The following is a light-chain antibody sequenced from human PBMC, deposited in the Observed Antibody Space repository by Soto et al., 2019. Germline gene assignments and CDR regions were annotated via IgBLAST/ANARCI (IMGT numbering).Light chain of an antibody. CDR3: QAWDSTTVV. V-gene: IGLV3-1*01. Sequence: SYELTQPPSVSVSPGQTASITCSGDKLGDKYACWYQQKPGQSPILVIYQDSNRPSAIPARFSGSNSGNTATLTISGTQAMDEADYYCQAWDSTTVVFGGGTKLT. J-gene: IGLJ2*01. CDR1: KLGDKY. CDR2: QDS.